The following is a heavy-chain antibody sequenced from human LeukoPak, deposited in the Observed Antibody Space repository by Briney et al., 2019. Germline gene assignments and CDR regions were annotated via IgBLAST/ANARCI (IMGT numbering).Heavy chain of an antibody. CDR2: IYYSGST. V-gene: IGHV4-31*03. D-gene: IGHD5-24*01. Sequence: SETLSLTCTVSGGSISSGDYYWSWIRQHPGKGLEWIGYIYYSGSTYYNPSLKSRVTISVDTSKNQFSLKLSSVTAADTAVYYCARNGMATLSYFDYWGQGTLVTVSS. J-gene: IGHJ4*02. CDR3: ARNGMATLSYFDY. CDR1: GGSISSGDYY.